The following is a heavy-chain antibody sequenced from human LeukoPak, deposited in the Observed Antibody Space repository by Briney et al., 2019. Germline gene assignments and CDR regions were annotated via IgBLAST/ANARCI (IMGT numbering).Heavy chain of an antibody. J-gene: IGHJ4*02. D-gene: IGHD3-10*01. CDR3: ARDGKGRNRIGYYFDY. CDR1: GFTFSSYE. V-gene: IGHV3-48*03. Sequence: GGSLRLSCAASGFTFSSYEMNWVRQAPGKGLQWVSYISSSGNTIYYADSVKGRFTISRDNAKNSLYLQMNSLRAEDTAVYYCARDGKGRNRIGYYFDYWGQGTLVTVSS. CDR2: ISSSGNTI.